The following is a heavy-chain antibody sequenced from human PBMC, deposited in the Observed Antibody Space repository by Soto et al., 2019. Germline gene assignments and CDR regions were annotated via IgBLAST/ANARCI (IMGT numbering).Heavy chain of an antibody. CDR2: ISAYNGNT. D-gene: IGHD3-10*01. J-gene: IGHJ6*02. CDR3: ARVEGTYGSGSYYPTDYYYYGMDV. Sequence: ASVKVSCKASGYTFTSYGISWVRQAPGQGLEWMGWISAYNGNTNYAQKLQGRVTMTTDTSTSTAYMELRSLRSDDTAVYYCARVEGTYGSGSYYPTDYYYYGMDVWGQGTTVTVSS. V-gene: IGHV1-18*01. CDR1: GYTFTSYG.